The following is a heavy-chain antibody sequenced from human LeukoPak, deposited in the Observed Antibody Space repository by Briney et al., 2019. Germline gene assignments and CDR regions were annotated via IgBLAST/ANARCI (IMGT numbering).Heavy chain of an antibody. V-gene: IGHV3-48*03. CDR2: ISSSGSTI. CDR1: GFTFSSYE. J-gene: IGHJ4*02. D-gene: IGHD2-15*01. CDR3: ARDRSDNVVVGAATPFDY. Sequence: GGSLSLSCAASGFTFSSYEMNWVRQAPGKGLEWVSYISSSGSTIYYADSVKGRFTISRDNAKNSLYLQMNSLRADAAAVYYRARDRSDNVVVGAATPFDYWGQGTLVTVSS.